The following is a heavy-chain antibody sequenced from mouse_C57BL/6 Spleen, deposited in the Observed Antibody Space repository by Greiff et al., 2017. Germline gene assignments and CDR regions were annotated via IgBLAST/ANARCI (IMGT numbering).Heavy chain of an antibody. CDR1: GYAFSSSW. Sequence: QVQLKQSGPELVKPGASVKISCKASGYAFSSSWMNWVKQRPGKGLEWIGRIYPGDGDTNYNGKFKGKATLTADKSSSTAYMQLSSLTSEDSAVYFCARSTTVVATEGYWYFDVWGTGTTVTVSS. CDR3: ARSTTVVATEGYWYFDV. D-gene: IGHD1-1*01. J-gene: IGHJ1*03. V-gene: IGHV1-82*01. CDR2: IYPGDGDT.